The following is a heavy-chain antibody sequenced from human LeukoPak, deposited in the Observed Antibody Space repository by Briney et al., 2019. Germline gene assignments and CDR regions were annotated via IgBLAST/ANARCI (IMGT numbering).Heavy chain of an antibody. CDR1: GGSFSGYY. CDR3: ARALGSYSGYDYYWFDP. Sequence: KPSETLSLTCAVYGGSFSGYYWSWIRQPPGKGLEWIGGINHSGNTNYKPSLKSRATISVDTSKIQFSLKLSSVTAADTAVYYCARALGSYSGYDYYWFDPWGQGTLVTVSS. D-gene: IGHD5-12*01. J-gene: IGHJ5*02. CDR2: INHSGNT. V-gene: IGHV4-34*01.